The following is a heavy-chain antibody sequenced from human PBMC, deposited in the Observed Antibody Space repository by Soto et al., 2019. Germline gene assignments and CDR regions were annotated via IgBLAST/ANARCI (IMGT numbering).Heavy chain of an antibody. CDR2: IYYSGNT. V-gene: IGHV4-31*02. Sequence: QVRLQEWGPGLVKPSQTLSLKCSVSGGSITTGGRYWSWIRQLPGKGLEWIGDIYYSGNTYYNASLTSRVTISVEAAKNQFSLKLSSVTAADTAVYYCAQALVFTGGDGFEIWGQGRLVTVSS. D-gene: IGHD1-1*01. CDR1: GGSITTGGRY. CDR3: AQALVFTGGDGFEI. J-gene: IGHJ3*02.